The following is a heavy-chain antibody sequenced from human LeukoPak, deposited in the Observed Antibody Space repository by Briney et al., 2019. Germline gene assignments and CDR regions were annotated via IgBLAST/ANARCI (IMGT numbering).Heavy chain of an antibody. CDR1: GASIRNNY. V-gene: IGHV4-59*01. Sequence: SETLSLTCTVSGASIRNNYWSWIRQPPGKGLGWIGYIYYSANTNYKPSLESRVSISLDTSKNQFSLRLNSVTTADTAVYYCARAKYCSGGSCLDYRGQGTLVTVSS. CDR3: ARAKYCSGGSCLDY. J-gene: IGHJ4*02. CDR2: IYYSANT. D-gene: IGHD2-15*01.